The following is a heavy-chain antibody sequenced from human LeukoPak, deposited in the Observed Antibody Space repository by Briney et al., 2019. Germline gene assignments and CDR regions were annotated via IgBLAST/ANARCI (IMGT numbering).Heavy chain of an antibody. CDR1: GGSFSGYY. CDR3: ARGGLNGSRILYFGPRGWFDP. D-gene: IGHD2-8*01. J-gene: IGHJ5*02. V-gene: IGHV4-34*01. Sequence: SETLSLTCAVYGGSFSGYYWSWIRQPPGKGLEWIGEINHSGSTNYNPSLKSRVTISVDTSKNQFSLKLSSVTAADTAVYYCARGGLNGSRILYFGPRGWFDPWGQGTLVTVSS. CDR2: INHSGST.